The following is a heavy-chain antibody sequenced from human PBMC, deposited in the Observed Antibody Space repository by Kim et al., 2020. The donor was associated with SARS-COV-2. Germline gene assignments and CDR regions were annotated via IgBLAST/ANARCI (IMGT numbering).Heavy chain of an antibody. CDR3: AKDFSTSGSYYEGDFGY. J-gene: IGHJ4*02. Sequence: GGSLRLSCAASGFTFSSYAMSWVRQTPGKGLEWVSVIYSAGSSTYYADSVKGRFTISRDNSKNTLYLQMNSLRAEDTAVYYCAKDFSTSGSYYEGDFGYWGQGTLVPVSS. CDR1: GFTFSSYA. D-gene: IGHD1-26*01. V-gene: IGHV3-23*03. CDR2: IYSAGSST.